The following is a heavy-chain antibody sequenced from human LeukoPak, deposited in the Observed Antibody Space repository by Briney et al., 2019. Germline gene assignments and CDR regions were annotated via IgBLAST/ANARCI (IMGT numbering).Heavy chain of an antibody. D-gene: IGHD2-2*01. Sequence: EGSLRLSCAASGFTFSSYSMNWVRQAPGKGLEWVSSISGSGTSYIYYADSVKGRFTISRDNAKNSLFLQMNSLRAEDTAVYYCARDRDQLDYWGQGTLVTVSS. J-gene: IGHJ4*01. CDR1: GFTFSSYS. CDR3: ARDRDQLDY. CDR2: ISGSGTSYI. V-gene: IGHV3-21*01.